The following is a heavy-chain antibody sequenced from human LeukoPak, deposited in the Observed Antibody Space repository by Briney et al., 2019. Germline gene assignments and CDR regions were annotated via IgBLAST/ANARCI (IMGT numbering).Heavy chain of an antibody. D-gene: IGHD3-16*01. CDR2: ISSSSSTI. CDR3: ARDMTSDGDY. V-gene: IGHV3-48*01. CDR1: GFTFSSYS. J-gene: IGHJ4*02. Sequence: GGSLRLXCAASGFTFSSYSMNWVRQAPGKGLEWVSYISSSSSTIYYADSVKGRSTISRDNAKNSLYLQMNSLRAEDTAVYYCARDMTSDGDYWGQGTPVTVSS.